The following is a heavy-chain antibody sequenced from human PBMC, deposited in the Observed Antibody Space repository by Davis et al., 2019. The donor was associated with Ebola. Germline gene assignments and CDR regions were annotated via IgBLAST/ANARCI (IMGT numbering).Heavy chain of an antibody. CDR3: ARHGPYSSSSGDY. CDR1: GYSFTSYW. V-gene: IGHV5-10-1*01. Sequence: GESLKISCKGSGYSFTSYWISWVRQVPGKGLEWMGRIDPSDSYTNYSPSFQGHVTISADKSITTAYLQWSSLKVSDTAMYYCARHGPYSSSSGDYWGQGTLVTVSS. D-gene: IGHD6-6*01. CDR2: IDPSDSYT. J-gene: IGHJ4*02.